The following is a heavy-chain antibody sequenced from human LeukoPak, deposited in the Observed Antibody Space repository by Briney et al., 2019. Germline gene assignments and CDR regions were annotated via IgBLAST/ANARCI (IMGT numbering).Heavy chain of an antibody. J-gene: IGHJ6*02. Sequence: GGSLRLSCAASGFTFSSYAMLWVRQAPGKGLEWVAVISYDGSNKSYADSVKGRFTISRDNSKNTLHLQMNSLRAEDTAVYYCARDIRVRGVTAVYYYYCYGMDVWGQGTTVTVSS. CDR2: ISYDGSNK. V-gene: IGHV3-30-3*01. D-gene: IGHD3-10*01. CDR1: GFTFSSYA. CDR3: ARDIRVRGVTAVYYYYCYGMDV.